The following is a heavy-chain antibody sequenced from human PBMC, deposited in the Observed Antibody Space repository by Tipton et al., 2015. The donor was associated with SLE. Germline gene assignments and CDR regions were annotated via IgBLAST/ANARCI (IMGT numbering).Heavy chain of an antibody. CDR2: INHRGST. J-gene: IGHJ5*02. Sequence: TLSFTCAVYGGSFSGYYWSWIRQPPGKGLEWIGEINHRGSTNYNPALKSRVTISIDTSKNQFSLKLSSVTAAGTAVYCCAGVRKKGWGWFDPWGQGTLVTVSS. V-gene: IGHV4-34*01. D-gene: IGHD3-16*01. CDR3: AGVRKKGWGWFDP. CDR1: GGSFSGYY.